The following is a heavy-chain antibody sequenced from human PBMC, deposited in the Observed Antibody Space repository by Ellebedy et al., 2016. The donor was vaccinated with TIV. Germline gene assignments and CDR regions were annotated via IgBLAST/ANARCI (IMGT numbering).Heavy chain of an antibody. D-gene: IGHD3-10*01. Sequence: GESLKISXAASGFTFNSYAIHWVRQAPGKGLEWVAVISYDGSNKHYAVSVKGRFTISRDNSKNTLYLQIHSLRAEDTAVYYCAKDLLGSGRNGMDVWGQGTTVTVSS. J-gene: IGHJ6*02. CDR3: AKDLLGSGRNGMDV. CDR2: ISYDGSNK. CDR1: GFTFNSYA. V-gene: IGHV3-30*18.